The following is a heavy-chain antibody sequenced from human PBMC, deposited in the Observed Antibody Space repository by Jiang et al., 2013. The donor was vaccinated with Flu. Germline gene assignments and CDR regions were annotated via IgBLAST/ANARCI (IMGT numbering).Heavy chain of an antibody. J-gene: IGHJ3*02. D-gene: IGHD6-19*01. V-gene: IGHV3-30-3*01. CDR3: ARVVFEDSSGPWAAFD. CDR2: ISYDGSNK. Sequence: VQLVESGGGVVQPGRSLRLSCAASGFTFSSYAMHWVRQAPGKGLEWVAVISYDGSNKYYADSVKGRFTISRDNSKNTLYLQMNSLRAEDTAVYYCARVVFEDSSGPWAAFD. CDR1: GFTFSSYA.